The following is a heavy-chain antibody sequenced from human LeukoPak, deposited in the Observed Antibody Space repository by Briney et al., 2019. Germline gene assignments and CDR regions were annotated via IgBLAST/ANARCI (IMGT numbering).Heavy chain of an antibody. CDR1: GGSISSYY. V-gene: IGHV4-4*07. CDR2: IYTSGST. J-gene: IGHJ4*02. D-gene: IGHD3-10*01. CDR3: ARTIRGYFDY. Sequence: SETLSLTCTVSGGSISSYYWSWIRQPAGKGLVWIGRIYTSGSTNYNPSLKSRVTMSVDTSKNQFSLKLSSVTAADTAVYYCARTIRGYFDYWGQGTLVTVSS.